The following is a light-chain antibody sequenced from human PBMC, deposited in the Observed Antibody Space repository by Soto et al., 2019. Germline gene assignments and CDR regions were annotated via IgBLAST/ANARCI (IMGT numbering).Light chain of an antibody. V-gene: IGLV2-11*01. J-gene: IGLJ2*01. CDR1: SSDVGGYKY. Sequence: QSALTQPRSVSGSPGQSVAISCTGTSSDVGGYKYVSWYQQHPGKVPKLMMFDVSERPSGVPDRFSGSKSGNTASLSISGLQAEDEAGYYCCAYAGSYTVLFGGGTKVTVL. CDR3: CAYAGSYTVL. CDR2: DVS.